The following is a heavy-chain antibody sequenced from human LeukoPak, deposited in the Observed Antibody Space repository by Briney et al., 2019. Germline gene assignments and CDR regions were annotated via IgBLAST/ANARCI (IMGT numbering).Heavy chain of an antibody. V-gene: IGHV4-59*01. J-gene: IGHJ5*02. CDR1: GGSISSYY. D-gene: IGHD3-3*01. CDR3: ARGDYDFWSGSRFDP. Sequence: SSETLSLTCTVSGGSISSYYWSWIRQPPGKGPEWIGYIYYSGSTNYNPSLKSRVTISVDTSKNQFSLKLSSVTAADTAVYYCARGDYDFWSGSRFDPWGQGTLVTVSS. CDR2: IYYSGST.